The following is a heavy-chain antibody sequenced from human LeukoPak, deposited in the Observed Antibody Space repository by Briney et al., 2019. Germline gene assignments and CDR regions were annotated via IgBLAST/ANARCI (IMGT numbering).Heavy chain of an antibody. CDR1: GLTFSDYA. D-gene: IGHD2-15*01. CDR2: ITSGFTP. Sequence: GGSLSLSCAASGLTFSDYAMSWFRQAPGNGLEWVSGITSGFTPHYADSVKGRFTISRDNSKNTFHLQLNSLRAEDTAVYYCAKDYSDSRVADVFFEYWGQGTLVTVSS. J-gene: IGHJ4*02. V-gene: IGHV3-23*01. CDR3: AKDYSDSRVADVFFEY.